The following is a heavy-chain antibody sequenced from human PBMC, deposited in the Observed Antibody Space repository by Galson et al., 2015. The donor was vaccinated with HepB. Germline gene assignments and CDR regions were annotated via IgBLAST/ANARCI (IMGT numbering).Heavy chain of an antibody. Sequence: SVKVSCKASGYTFTSYDINWVRQATGQGLEWMGWMNPNSGNTGYAQKFQGRVTMTRNTSISTAYMELSSLRSEDTAVYYCARTLRYFDWLLSNWFDPWGQGTLVTVSS. D-gene: IGHD3-9*01. J-gene: IGHJ5*02. V-gene: IGHV1-8*01. CDR3: ARTLRYFDWLLSNWFDP. CDR2: MNPNSGNT. CDR1: GYTFTSYD.